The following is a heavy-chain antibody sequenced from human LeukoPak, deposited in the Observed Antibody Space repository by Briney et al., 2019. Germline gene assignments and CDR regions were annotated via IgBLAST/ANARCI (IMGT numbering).Heavy chain of an antibody. Sequence: ASVKVSCKASGYTFTSYGISWVRQAPGQGLEWMGWISAYNGNTNYAQKLQGRVTMTTDTSTSTAYMELRSLRSDDTAVYYCARDGYVSGYCSSTSCYTSLLYYYYGMDVWGQGTTVTVSS. CDR3: ARDGYVSGYCSSTSCYTSLLYYYYGMDV. CDR1: GYTFTSYG. D-gene: IGHD2-2*02. J-gene: IGHJ6*02. CDR2: ISAYNGNT. V-gene: IGHV1-18*01.